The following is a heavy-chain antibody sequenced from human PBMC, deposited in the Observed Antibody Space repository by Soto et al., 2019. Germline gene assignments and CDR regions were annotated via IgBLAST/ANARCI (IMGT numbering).Heavy chain of an antibody. Sequence: PGGSLRLSCAASGFTFITAWMNWVRQAPGKGLEWVGRIKSKNDGGTTDYAAPVKGRFTISRDDSKNTVYLQMNSLRTEDTALYYCAADLPGHSGGYEFDYWGQGTPVTVSS. V-gene: IGHV3-15*07. CDR1: GFTFITAW. D-gene: IGHD3-22*01. J-gene: IGHJ4*01. CDR3: AADLPGHSGGYEFDY. CDR2: IKSKNDGGTT.